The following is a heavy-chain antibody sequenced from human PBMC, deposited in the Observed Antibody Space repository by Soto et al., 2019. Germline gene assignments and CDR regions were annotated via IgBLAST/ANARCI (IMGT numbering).Heavy chain of an antibody. Sequence: GGSLRLSCAASGVTFSSYWMDWVRQAPGKGLVWVSRIKSDGTNIRYADSVKGRFTISRDNAKNTLYLQMNSLRAEDTAVYYCAVENYGGNPIGYSGQGTLVTVSS. D-gene: IGHD4-17*01. J-gene: IGHJ4*02. V-gene: IGHV3-74*01. CDR2: IKSDGTNI. CDR3: AVENYGGNPIGY. CDR1: GVTFSSYW.